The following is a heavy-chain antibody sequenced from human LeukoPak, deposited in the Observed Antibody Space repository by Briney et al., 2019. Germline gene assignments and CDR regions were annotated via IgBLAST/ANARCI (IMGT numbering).Heavy chain of an antibody. D-gene: IGHD6-19*01. Sequence: GGSLRLSCAASGFTFSSYAMHWVRQAPGKGLEWVSYISSSSSTIYYADSVKGRFTISRDNAKNSLYLQMNSLRAEDTAVYYCARERIAVAGADPYYFDYWGQGTLVAVSS. J-gene: IGHJ4*02. V-gene: IGHV3-48*01. CDR3: ARERIAVAGADPYYFDY. CDR1: GFTFSSYA. CDR2: ISSSSSTI.